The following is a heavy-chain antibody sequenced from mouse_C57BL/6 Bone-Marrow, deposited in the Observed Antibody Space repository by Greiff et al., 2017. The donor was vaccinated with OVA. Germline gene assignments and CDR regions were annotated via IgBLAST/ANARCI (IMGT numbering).Heavy chain of an antibody. Sequence: QVQLQQPGAELVKPGASVKMSCKASGYTFTSYWITWVKQRPGQGLEWIGDIYPGSGSTNYNEKFKSKATLTVDTSSSTAYMQLSSLTSEDSAVYYCARDSTTVVEGAYWGQGTLVTVSA. D-gene: IGHD1-1*01. CDR1: GYTFTSYW. CDR2: IYPGSGST. CDR3: ARDSTTVVEGAY. J-gene: IGHJ3*01. V-gene: IGHV1-55*01.